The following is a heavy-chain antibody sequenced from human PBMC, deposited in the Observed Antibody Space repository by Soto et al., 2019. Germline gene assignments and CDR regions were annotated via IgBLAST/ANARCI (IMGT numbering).Heavy chain of an antibody. CDR1: GSSFPSYE. CDR2: MNPNSGES. J-gene: IGHJ3*01. V-gene: IGHV1-8*01. D-gene: IGHD7-27*01. Sequence: VQLVQSGAEVQKPGASVRVSCKASGSSFPSYEISWVRQATGQGPEWIGWMNPNSGESGFSQKFQGRVSMTRNTSISTAFMQLSSLRSDDSAVYYCATLLGEAFDVWGQGTTVTVSS. CDR3: ATLLGEAFDV.